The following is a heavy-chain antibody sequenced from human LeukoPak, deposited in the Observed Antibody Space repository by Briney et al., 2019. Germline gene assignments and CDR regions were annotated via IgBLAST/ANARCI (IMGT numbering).Heavy chain of an antibody. D-gene: IGHD1-26*01. V-gene: IGHV4-39*07. J-gene: IGHJ2*01. CDR2: INHSGST. Sequence: SETLSLTCTVSGGSISSSSYYWSWIRQPPGKGLEWIGEINHSGSTNYNPSLKSRVTISVDTSKNQFSLKLSSVTAADTAVYYCARGPGGVPLWGRGTLVTVSS. CDR1: GGSISSSSYY. CDR3: ARGPGGVPL.